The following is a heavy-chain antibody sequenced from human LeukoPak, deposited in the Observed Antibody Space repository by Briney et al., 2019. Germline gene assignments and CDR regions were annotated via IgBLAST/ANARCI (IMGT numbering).Heavy chain of an antibody. D-gene: IGHD3-22*01. CDR2: INHSGST. CDR3: ARLCRDSSGYYFDY. V-gene: IGHV4-34*01. CDR1: GGSFNDYY. J-gene: IGHJ4*02. Sequence: PAETLSLTCAVYGGSFNDYYWGWLRQPPGKGLEWIGEINHSGSTKYNPSMKSRVTISVDTSKNQFSLKLSSVTAADTAVYYCARLCRDSSGYYFDYWGQGTLVTVSS.